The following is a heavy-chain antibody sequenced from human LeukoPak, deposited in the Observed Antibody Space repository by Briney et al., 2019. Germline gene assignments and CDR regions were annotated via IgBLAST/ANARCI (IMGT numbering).Heavy chain of an antibody. J-gene: IGHJ4*02. V-gene: IGHV1-8*01. Sequence: ASVKVSCKASVYTFTRSDRNWVRQATGQGLEWMGWMNPNSGNTGYAQKSQCRVTTTRNNSISTAYVALSSLRSEDSSVYYCARGGDGSSWYFDYWGQGTLVTVSS. D-gene: IGHD6-13*01. CDR3: ARGGDGSSWYFDY. CDR1: VYTFTRSD. CDR2: MNPNSGNT.